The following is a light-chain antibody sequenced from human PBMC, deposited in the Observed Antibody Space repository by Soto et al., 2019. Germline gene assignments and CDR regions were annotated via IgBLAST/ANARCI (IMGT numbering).Light chain of an antibody. Sequence: DIRMTQSPSSLAASVGDTVTITCRASQTMHRYLSWYQQKPGKAPKLLVYAASTLHDGVPSRFSGSGSGTDFTLTISSLQPEDFATYYCQESFSTPYTFGQGTKVGIK. J-gene: IGKJ2*01. V-gene: IGKV1-39*01. CDR2: AAS. CDR1: QTMHRY. CDR3: QESFSTPYT.